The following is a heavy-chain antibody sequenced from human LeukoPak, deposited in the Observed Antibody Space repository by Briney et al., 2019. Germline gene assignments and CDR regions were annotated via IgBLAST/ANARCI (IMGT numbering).Heavy chain of an antibody. J-gene: IGHJ4*02. CDR2: ISWNSGSI. CDR1: GFTFDDYA. V-gene: IGHV3-9*01. CDR3: ARDIASRRLDY. Sequence: GGSLRLSCAASGFTFDDYAMHWVRQAPGKGLEWVSGISWNSGSIGYADSVKGRFTISRDNAKDSLYLQMNSLRAEDTAVYYCARDIASRRLDYWGQGTLVTVSS. D-gene: IGHD1-1*01.